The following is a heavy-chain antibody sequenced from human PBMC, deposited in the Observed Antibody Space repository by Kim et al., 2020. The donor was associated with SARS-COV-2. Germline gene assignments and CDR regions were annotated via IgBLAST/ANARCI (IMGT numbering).Heavy chain of an antibody. V-gene: IGHV3-74*01. D-gene: IGHD3-10*01. CDR2: INSDESST. Sequence: LSLTCAASGFTFSNYWMHWVRQAPGKGLVWVSHINSDESSTSYADSVKGRFTISRDNAKNTLYLQMNSLRAEDTAVYYCARDGRDSGSYPYFDYWGQGSLVTVSS. CDR3: ARDGRDSGSYPYFDY. CDR1: GFTFSNYW. J-gene: IGHJ4*02.